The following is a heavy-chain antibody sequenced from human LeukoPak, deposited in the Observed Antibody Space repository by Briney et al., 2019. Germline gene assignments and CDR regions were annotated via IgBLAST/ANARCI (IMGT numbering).Heavy chain of an antibody. CDR3: VLHSSGD. Sequence: SETLSPTCTVSGGSISSSSYYWGWLRQPPGKGLEWIGSIYYSGSTYYNPSLKSRVTISVDTSKNQFSLKLSSVTAADTAVYYCVLHSSGDWGQGTLVTVSS. CDR2: IYYSGST. J-gene: IGHJ4*02. D-gene: IGHD6-19*01. CDR1: GGSISSSSYY. V-gene: IGHV4-39*07.